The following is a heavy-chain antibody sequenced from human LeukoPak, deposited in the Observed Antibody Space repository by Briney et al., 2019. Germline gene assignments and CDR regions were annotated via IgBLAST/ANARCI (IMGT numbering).Heavy chain of an antibody. V-gene: IGHV3-9*01. CDR2: ISWNSGSI. Sequence: PGGSLRLSCAASGFTFDDYAMHWVRQAPGKGLEWVSGISWNSGSIGYADSVKGRFTISGDNAKNSLYLQMNSLRAEDTALYYCAKVGFEGVFDYWGQGTLVTVSS. CDR1: GFTFDDYA. J-gene: IGHJ4*02. CDR3: AKVGFEGVFDY. D-gene: IGHD3-16*01.